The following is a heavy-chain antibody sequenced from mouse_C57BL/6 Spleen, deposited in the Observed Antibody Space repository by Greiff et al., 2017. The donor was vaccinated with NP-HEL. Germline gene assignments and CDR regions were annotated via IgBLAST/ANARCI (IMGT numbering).Heavy chain of an antibody. CDR1: GFTFSDYG. CDR2: ISSGSSTI. D-gene: IGHD1-1*01. Sequence: EVQRVESGGGLVKPGGSLKLSCAASGFTFSDYGMHWVRQAPEKGLEWVAYISSGSSTIYYADTVKGRFTISRDNAKNTLFLQMTSLRSEDTAMYYCARPTTVVAGYYAMDYWGQGTSVTVSS. CDR3: ARPTTVVAGYYAMDY. V-gene: IGHV5-17*01. J-gene: IGHJ4*01.